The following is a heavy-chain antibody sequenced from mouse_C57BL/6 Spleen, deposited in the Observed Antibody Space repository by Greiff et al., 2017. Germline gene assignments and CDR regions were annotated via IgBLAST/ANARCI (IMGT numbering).Heavy chain of an antibody. CDR1: GFTFSNYW. V-gene: IGHV6-3*01. D-gene: IGHD2-2*01. Sequence: EVKVEESGGGLVQPGGSMKLSCVASGFTFSNYWMNWVRQSPEKGLEWVAQIRLKSDNYATHYAESVKGRFTISRDDSKSSVYLQMNNLRAEDTGIYYCTGGLRFLYYFDYWGQGTTLTVSS. CDR2: IRLKSDNYAT. CDR3: TGGLRFLYYFDY. J-gene: IGHJ2*01.